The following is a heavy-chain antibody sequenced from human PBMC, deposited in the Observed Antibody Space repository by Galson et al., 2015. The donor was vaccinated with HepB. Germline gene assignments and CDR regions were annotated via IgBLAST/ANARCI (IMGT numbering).Heavy chain of an antibody. V-gene: IGHV3-21*06. CDR1: GFTFSSYS. J-gene: IGHJ6*02. D-gene: IGHD2-15*01. CDR3: ARVFFPWADSPYYFHGMDV. CDR2: ISTDANYI. Sequence: SLRLSCATSGFTFSSYSINWVRQAPGKGLEWVSSISTDANYIYYADSMKGRFTIPRDNAQNSAYLQINSLRVEDTAVYCCARVFFPWADSPYYFHGMDVWGQGTTVTVS.